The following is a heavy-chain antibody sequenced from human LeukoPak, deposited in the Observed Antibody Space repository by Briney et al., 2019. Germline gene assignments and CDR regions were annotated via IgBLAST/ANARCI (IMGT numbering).Heavy chain of an antibody. CDR3: ARDPPTTIFGVVIESCYGMDV. D-gene: IGHD3-3*01. J-gene: IGHJ6*02. CDR2: ISSSSSYI. Sequence: PGGSPRLSCAASGFTFSSYSMNWVRQAPGKGLEWVSSISSSSSYIYYADSVKGRFTISRDNAKNSLYLQMNSLRAEDTAVYYCARDPPTTIFGVVIESCYGMDVWGQGTTVTVSS. V-gene: IGHV3-21*01. CDR1: GFTFSSYS.